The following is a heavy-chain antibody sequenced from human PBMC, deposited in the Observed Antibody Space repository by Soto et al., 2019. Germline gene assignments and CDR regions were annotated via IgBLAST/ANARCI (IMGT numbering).Heavy chain of an antibody. D-gene: IGHD3-22*01. CDR3: ARAHYYDSSGYYPNFDY. CDR1: GYTFTSYD. CDR2: MNPNSGNT. V-gene: IGHV1-8*01. Sequence: ASVKVSCKASGYTFTSYDINWVRQATGQGLEWMGWMNPNSGNTGYAQKFQGRVTMTRNTSISTAYMELSSLRSEDTAVYYCARAHYYDSSGYYPNFDYWGQGNLVTVSS. J-gene: IGHJ4*02.